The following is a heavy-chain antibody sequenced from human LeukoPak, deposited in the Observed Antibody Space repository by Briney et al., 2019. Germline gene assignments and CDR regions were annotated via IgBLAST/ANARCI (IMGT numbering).Heavy chain of an antibody. J-gene: IGHJ4*02. V-gene: IGHV3-66*04. D-gene: IGHD5-12*01. CDR3: ARRYSGYDWYDY. CDR1: GFTVSSNY. CDR2: IYSGGST. Sequence: GRSLRLSCAASGFTVSSNYMSWVRQAPGKGLEWVSVIYSGGSTYYADSVKGRFTISRDNSKNTLYLQMNSLRAEDTAVYYCARRYSGYDWYDYWGRGTLVTVSS.